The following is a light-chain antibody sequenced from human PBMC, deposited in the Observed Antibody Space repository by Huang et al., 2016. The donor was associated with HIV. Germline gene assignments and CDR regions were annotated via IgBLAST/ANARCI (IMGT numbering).Light chain of an antibody. V-gene: IGKV3-20*01. Sequence: EIVLTQSPGNVSLSPGERVTLSCRARQSISSSYVAWYQQKRCRAPRSLIYVASIRASGIPETFSGTGSGTDFTLTISRLEPEDVAVYSCQQYGGSPYTFGQGTKLEIK. CDR2: VAS. J-gene: IGKJ2*01. CDR1: QSISSSY. CDR3: QQYGGSPYT.